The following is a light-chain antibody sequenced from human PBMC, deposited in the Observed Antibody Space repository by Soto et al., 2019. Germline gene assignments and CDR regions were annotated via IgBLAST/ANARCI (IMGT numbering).Light chain of an antibody. V-gene: IGLV2-8*01. J-gene: IGLJ1*01. CDR3: SSFAGSNNFPYV. CDR1: SSDVGAYDY. Sequence: QSVLTQPPSVSGSPGQSVTISCTGTSSDVGAYDYVSWYQQHPGKAPKLMIYEINKRPSGVPDRFSGSKSGNTASLTVSGLQAEDEADYYCSSFAGSNNFPYVFGTGTKVTV. CDR2: EIN.